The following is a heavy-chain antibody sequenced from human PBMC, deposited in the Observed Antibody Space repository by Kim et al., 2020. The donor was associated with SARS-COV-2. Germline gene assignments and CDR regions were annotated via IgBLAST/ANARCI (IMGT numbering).Heavy chain of an antibody. J-gene: IGHJ5*02. D-gene: IGHD6-13*01. CDR3: AHSSSWSTNWFDP. V-gene: IGHV4-61*02. Sequence: SETLSLTCTVSGGSISSGSYYWSWIRQPAGKGLEWIGRIYTSGSTNYNPSLKSRVTISVDTSKNQFSLKLSSVTAADTAVYYCAHSSSWSTNWFDPWGQGTLVTVSS. CDR2: IYTSGST. CDR1: GGSISSGSYY.